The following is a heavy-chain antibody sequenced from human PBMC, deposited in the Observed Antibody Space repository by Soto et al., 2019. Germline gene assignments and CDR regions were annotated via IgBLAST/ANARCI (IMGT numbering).Heavy chain of an antibody. Sequence: EVQLLESGGGLVQPGGSLRLSCAASGFTFSIYAMNWVRQAPGKGPEWVSFISASGGSTYYADSVKGRFSISRDNSKNTLYLQMNSLRAEDTAVYYCAKRAGDGNFDYWGQGTLVTVSS. J-gene: IGHJ4*02. CDR3: AKRAGDGNFDY. CDR2: ISASGGST. V-gene: IGHV3-23*01. CDR1: GFTFSIYA. D-gene: IGHD4-17*01.